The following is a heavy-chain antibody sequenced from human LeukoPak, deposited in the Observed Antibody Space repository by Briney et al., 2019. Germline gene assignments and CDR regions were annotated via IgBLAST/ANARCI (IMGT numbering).Heavy chain of an antibody. CDR1: GGSISSGDYY. CDR3: ARVLLWFGDFDY. Sequence: SETLSLTCTVSGGSISSGDYYWRWIRQPPGKGLEWIGYIYYSGSTYYNPSLKSRVTISVDTSKNQFSLKLSSVTAADTAVYYCARVLLWFGDFDYWGQGTLVTVSS. J-gene: IGHJ4*02. V-gene: IGHV4-30-4*08. D-gene: IGHD3-10*01. CDR2: IYYSGST.